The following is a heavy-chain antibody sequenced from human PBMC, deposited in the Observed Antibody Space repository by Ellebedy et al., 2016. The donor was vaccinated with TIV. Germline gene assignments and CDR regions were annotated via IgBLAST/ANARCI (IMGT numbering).Heavy chain of an antibody. CDR1: GFTFSSYA. Sequence: GESLKISXAASGFTFSSYAMHWVRQAPGKGLEWVAVISYDGSNKYYADSVKGRFTISRDNAKNSLYLQMNSLRAEDTAVYYCAKSLGYCSSTSCYPYGMDVWGQGTTVTVSS. J-gene: IGHJ6*02. V-gene: IGHV3-30-3*02. CDR3: AKSLGYCSSTSCYPYGMDV. CDR2: ISYDGSNK. D-gene: IGHD2-2*01.